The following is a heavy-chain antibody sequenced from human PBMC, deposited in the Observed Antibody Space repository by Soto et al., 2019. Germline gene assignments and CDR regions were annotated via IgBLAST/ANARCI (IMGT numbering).Heavy chain of an antibody. CDR2: INPNSGGT. V-gene: IGHV1-2*04. CDR1: GYTFTGYY. CDR3: ARELDTTIFGVVYYYYGMDV. Sequence: ASVKVSCKASGYTFTGYYMHWVRQAPGQGLEWMGWINPNSGGTNYAQKFQGWVTMTRDTSISTAYMELSRLRSDDTAVYYCARELDTTIFGVVYYYYGMDVWGQGTTVTVS. D-gene: IGHD3-3*01. J-gene: IGHJ6*02.